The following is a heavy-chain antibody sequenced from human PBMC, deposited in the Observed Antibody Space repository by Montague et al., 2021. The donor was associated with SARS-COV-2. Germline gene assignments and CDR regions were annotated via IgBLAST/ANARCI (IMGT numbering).Heavy chain of an antibody. V-gene: IGHV1-24*01. CDR2: FDPEDGDT. CDR3: VTDKEYCSGDTCYLAEYFQX. D-gene: IGHD2-15*01. Sequence: SVKVSCKVSGYTLSELSIHWVRQAPGKGLEWMGGFDPEDGDTMFAQKFQGRLTMTEDTSTDTAYMDLSSLSSDDTAVYYCVTDKEYCSGDTCYLAEYFQXWGQGTLVTVSS. J-gene: IGHJ1*01. CDR1: GYTLSELS.